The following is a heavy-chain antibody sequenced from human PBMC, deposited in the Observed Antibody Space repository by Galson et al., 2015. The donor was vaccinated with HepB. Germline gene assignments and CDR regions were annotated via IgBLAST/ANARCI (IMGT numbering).Heavy chain of an antibody. J-gene: IGHJ4*02. Sequence: SLRLSCAASGFTFSDHYMDWVRQAPGKGLEWVGRTRNKANSYTTEYAASVKGRFTISRDDSKNSLYLQMNSLKTEDTAVYYCARVYYSTRAIDYWGQGTLVTVSS. V-gene: IGHV3-72*01. CDR3: ARVYYSTRAIDY. CDR1: GFTFSDHY. CDR2: TRNKANSYTT. D-gene: IGHD3-10*01.